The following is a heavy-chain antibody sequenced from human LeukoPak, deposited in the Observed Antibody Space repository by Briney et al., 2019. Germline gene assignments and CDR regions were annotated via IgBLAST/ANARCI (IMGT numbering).Heavy chain of an antibody. J-gene: IGHJ4*02. Sequence: PGGSLRLSCAASGFTFSSCAMHWVRQAPGKGLEWVAVISYDGSNKYYADSVKGRFTISRDNSKNTLYLQMNSLRAEDTAVYYCARDTESYFDYWGQGTLVTVSS. CDR1: GFTFSSCA. CDR3: ARDTESYFDY. V-gene: IGHV3-30-3*01. D-gene: IGHD1-14*01. CDR2: ISYDGSNK.